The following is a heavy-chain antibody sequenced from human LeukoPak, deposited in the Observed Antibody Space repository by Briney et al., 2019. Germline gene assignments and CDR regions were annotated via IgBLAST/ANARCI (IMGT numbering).Heavy chain of an antibody. CDR2: IKQDGSAK. Sequence: GGSLRLSCAASGFSFMTSWMSWVRQALGKGLEWVANIKQDGSAKNYVDSVKGRFTISRDNAKNSLYLQLNSLRAEDTAVYYCAGCAGNSCYFDYWGQGTLVIVSS. J-gene: IGHJ4*02. CDR3: AGCAGNSCYFDY. D-gene: IGHD5-12*01. CDR1: GFSFMTSW. V-gene: IGHV3-7*01.